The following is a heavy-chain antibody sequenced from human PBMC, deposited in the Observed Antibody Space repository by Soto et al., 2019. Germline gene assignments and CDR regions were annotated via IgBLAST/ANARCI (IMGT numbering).Heavy chain of an antibody. D-gene: IGHD1-26*01. J-gene: IGHJ6*02. Sequence: SETLSLTCSVSGGSISSGYYYWSWIRQPPGKGLEWVGNIYYSGNTYYNPSLKSRLIISVDTSKNQFSLKLSSVTAADTAVYYCARDRGVGATGYYYGMDVWGQGTTVTVSS. CDR2: IYYSGNT. CDR3: ARDRGVGATGYYYGMDV. CDR1: GGSISSGYYY. V-gene: IGHV4-30-4*02.